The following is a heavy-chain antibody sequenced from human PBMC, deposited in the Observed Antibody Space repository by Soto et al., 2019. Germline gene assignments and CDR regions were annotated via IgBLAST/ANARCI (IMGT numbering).Heavy chain of an antibody. D-gene: IGHD2-15*01. CDR3: AKDQDGAFDI. J-gene: IGHJ3*02. V-gene: IGHV3-30*18. CDR1: GFTFSSCA. Sequence: PGGSLRLSCAASGFTFSSCAMGWVRQAPGKGLEWVAVISYDGSNKYYADSVKGRFTISRDNSKNTLYLQMNSLRAEDTAVYYCAKDQDGAFDIWGQGTMVTVSS. CDR2: ISYDGSNK.